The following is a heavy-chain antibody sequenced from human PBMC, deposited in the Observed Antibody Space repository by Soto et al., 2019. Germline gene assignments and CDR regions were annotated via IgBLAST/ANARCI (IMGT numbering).Heavy chain of an antibody. D-gene: IGHD2-2*01. Sequence: GESLKISCKASGYSFNIYWIGWVRQLPGKGLEWMGVVYPDDSDTIYSPSFQGQVTIPVDKSISTAYLQWSSLKASDTAMYYCARRVHSNSPRGGLDVWGQGTTVTVSS. CDR3: ARRVHSNSPRGGLDV. V-gene: IGHV5-51*01. CDR2: VYPDDSDT. J-gene: IGHJ6*02. CDR1: GYSFNIYW.